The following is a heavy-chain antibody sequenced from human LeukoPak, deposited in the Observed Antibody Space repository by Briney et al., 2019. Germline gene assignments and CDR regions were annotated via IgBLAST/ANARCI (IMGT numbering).Heavy chain of an antibody. V-gene: IGHV3-30*02. Sequence: GGSLGLSCAASGFTFSSYGMHWVRQAPGKGLEWVAFIRYDGSNKYYADSVKGRFTISRDNSKNTLYLQMNSLRAEDTAVYYCATLRSSSSWSWDYWGQGTLVTVSS. CDR3: ATLRSSSSWSWDY. CDR2: IRYDGSNK. J-gene: IGHJ4*02. D-gene: IGHD6-6*01. CDR1: GFTFSSYG.